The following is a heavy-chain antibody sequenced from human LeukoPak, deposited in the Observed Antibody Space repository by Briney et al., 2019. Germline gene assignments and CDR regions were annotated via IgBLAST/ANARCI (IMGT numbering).Heavy chain of an antibody. D-gene: IGHD3-10*01. CDR1: GASVTTYY. J-gene: IGHJ4*02. CDR3: ARLYSSGTAVDH. V-gene: IGHV4-59*08. CDR2: IHYSGNT. Sequence: PSETLSLTCTVPGASVTTYYWSWIRQPPGKGLEWIGYIHYSGNTKYHPSLKSRVTMSVDTSKNQFSLKLSSATAADTATYYCARLYSSGTAVDHWGQGTLVTVSS.